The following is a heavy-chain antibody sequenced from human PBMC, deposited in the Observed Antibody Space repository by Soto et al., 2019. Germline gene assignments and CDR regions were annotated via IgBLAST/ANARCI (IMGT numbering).Heavy chain of an antibody. D-gene: IGHD6-13*01. Sequence: GASVKVSCKDSGGTFSSYTIIWVRQATGQGLEWMGRIIPILGIANYAQKFQGRVTITADKSTSTAYMELSSLRSEDTAVYYCARLGIAAAGTFPDYWGQGTLVTVSS. CDR2: IIPILGIA. V-gene: IGHV1-69*02. J-gene: IGHJ4*02. CDR1: GGTFSSYT. CDR3: ARLGIAAAGTFPDY.